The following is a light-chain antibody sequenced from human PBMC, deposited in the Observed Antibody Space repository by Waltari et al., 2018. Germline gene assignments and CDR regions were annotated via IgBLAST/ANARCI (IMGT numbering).Light chain of an antibody. CDR1: AGSVSITHY. CDR2: TTN. Sequence: QTVVTQEPPFSVSPGGTVTLTCGVSAGSVSITHYPSWYQQTPGQAPRTLISTTNPRSSGVPDRFSGSILGNKAALTITGAQADDESDYYCALYMGSGVHWVFGGGTKLTVL. CDR3: ALYMGSGVHWV. V-gene: IGLV8-61*01. J-gene: IGLJ3*02.